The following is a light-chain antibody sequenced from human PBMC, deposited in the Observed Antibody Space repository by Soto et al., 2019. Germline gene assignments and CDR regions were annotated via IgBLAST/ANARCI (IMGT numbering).Light chain of an antibody. CDR2: ATS. CDR1: QSISIY. CDR3: QQTYTTPSTT. J-gene: IGKJ5*01. V-gene: IGKV1-39*01. Sequence: DIQMTQSPSSLSASVGDRVTITCRASQSISIYLNWYQQKPGKAPKLLMYATSSLQSGVPSRFSGSGSGTDFTLTIDSLQPEDSVTYYCQQTYTTPSTTFGQGTRLEIK.